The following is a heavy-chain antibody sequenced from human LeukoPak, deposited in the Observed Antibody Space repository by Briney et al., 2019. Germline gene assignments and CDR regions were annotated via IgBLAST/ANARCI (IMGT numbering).Heavy chain of an antibody. J-gene: IGHJ4*02. CDR1: GFTFSSYG. V-gene: IGHV3-30*02. D-gene: IGHD6-13*01. CDR2: IRYDGRNK. Sequence: GGSLTLSCAASGFTFSSYGMHWVRQAPRTEREGVAFIRYDGRNKYLPASVKGRFPIFRDNYKNTLYLEMNSLRPEDTAVYFCAKDVSAGTPWGHWGQGILVTVSS. CDR3: AKDVSAGTPWGH.